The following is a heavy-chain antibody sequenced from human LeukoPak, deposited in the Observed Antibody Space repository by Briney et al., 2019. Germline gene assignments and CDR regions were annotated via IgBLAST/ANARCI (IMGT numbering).Heavy chain of an antibody. CDR1: GYTFTSYY. CDR3: ARENSVEDTAWWFDP. D-gene: IGHD4-23*01. V-gene: IGHV1-46*01. CDR2: INPSGGST. Sequence: ASVKVSCKASGYTFTSYYMHWARQAPGQGLEWMGIINPSGGSTSYAQKFQGRVIMTRDMSKRTDYIELSSLRSEDTAVYYCARENSVEDTAWWFDPWGQGTLVTVSS. J-gene: IGHJ5*02.